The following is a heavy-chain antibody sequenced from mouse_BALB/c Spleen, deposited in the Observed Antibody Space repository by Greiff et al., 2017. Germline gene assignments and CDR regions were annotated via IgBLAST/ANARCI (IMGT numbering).Heavy chain of an antibody. CDR2: IDPSDSET. Sequence: QVQLQQSGPQLVRPGASVKISCKASGYSFTSYWMHWVKQRPGQGLEWIGMIDPSDSETRLNQKFKDKATLTVDKSSSTAYMQLSSPTSEDSAVYYCADWYGSSYDYWGQGTTLTVSS. J-gene: IGHJ2*01. V-gene: IGHV1S126*01. D-gene: IGHD1-1*01. CDR1: GYSFTSYW. CDR3: ADWYGSSYDY.